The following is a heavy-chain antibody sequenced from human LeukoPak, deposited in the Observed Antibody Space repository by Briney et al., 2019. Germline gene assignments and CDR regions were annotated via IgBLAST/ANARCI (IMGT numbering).Heavy chain of an antibody. D-gene: IGHD6-13*01. CDR1: GFTLTSSA. CDR3: AAGVRGYSSSWYIFDYGMDV. V-gene: IGHV1-58*02. CDR2: IVVGSGNT. Sequence: SVKVSCKASGFTLTSSAMQWVRQARGQRVEWIGWIVVGSGNTNYAQKFQERVTITRDMSTSTAYMELSSLRSEDTAVYYGAAGVRGYSSSWYIFDYGMDVWGQGTTVTV. J-gene: IGHJ6*02.